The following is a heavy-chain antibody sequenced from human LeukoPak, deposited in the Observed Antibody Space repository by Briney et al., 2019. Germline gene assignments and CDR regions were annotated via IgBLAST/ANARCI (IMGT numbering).Heavy chain of an antibody. CDR2: INAGNGNT. Sequence: GASVKVSCKASGYTFTSYGISWVRQAPGQGLEWMGWINAGNGNTKYSQKFQGRVTITRDTSASTAYMELSSLRSEDTAVYYCASQLLWFGELLEYYLDYWGQGTLVTVSS. CDR3: ASQLLWFGELLEYYLDY. J-gene: IGHJ4*02. D-gene: IGHD3-10*01. V-gene: IGHV1-3*01. CDR1: GYTFTSYG.